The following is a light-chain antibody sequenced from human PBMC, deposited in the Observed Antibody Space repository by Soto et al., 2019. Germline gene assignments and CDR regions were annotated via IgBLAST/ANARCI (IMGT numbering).Light chain of an antibody. V-gene: IGLV2-14*01. Sequence: QSALTQPASVSGSPGQSITISCTGTSSDVGGYNYVSWYQQHPGKAPKLMIYEVSNRPSGVSNRFSGYKSGNTASLPISGLQAEDEADYYCCPYTSSSTLVVFGVGTKLTVL. CDR3: CPYTSSSTLVV. CDR1: SSDVGGYNY. J-gene: IGLJ2*01. CDR2: EVS.